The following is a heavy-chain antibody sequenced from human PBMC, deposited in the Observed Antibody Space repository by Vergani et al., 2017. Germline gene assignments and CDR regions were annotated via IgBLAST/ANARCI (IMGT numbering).Heavy chain of an antibody. CDR1: GFSFRNAW. CDR2: IKSTFDRGTT. D-gene: IGHD2-21*01. CDR3: TTDPRYCGDGSCYWLRDHHYYGMDV. Sequence: EVQLLESGGDLVQPGGSLRLSCVASGFSFRNAWMNWVRRTPGKGLEGVGRIKSTFDRGTTDYAAAVKGRFTISRDDSKNTLFLQMNGLKTEDIGVYYCTTDPRYCGDGSCYWLRDHHYYGMDVWGQGTTVTVSS. V-gene: IGHV3-15*07. J-gene: IGHJ6*02.